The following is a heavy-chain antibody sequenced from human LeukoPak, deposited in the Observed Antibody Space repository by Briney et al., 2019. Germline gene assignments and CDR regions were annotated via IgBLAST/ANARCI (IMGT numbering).Heavy chain of an antibody. CDR1: GGTVSSYA. Sequence: SVKVSCKASGGTVSSYAISWVRQAPGQGLEWMGGIIPIFGTANYAQKFQGRVTITADESTSTAYMELSSLRSEDTAVYYCARGSYDSSGYSLQFDYWGQGTLVTVSS. V-gene: IGHV1-69*13. J-gene: IGHJ4*02. CDR2: IIPIFGTA. CDR3: ARGSYDSSGYSLQFDY. D-gene: IGHD3-22*01.